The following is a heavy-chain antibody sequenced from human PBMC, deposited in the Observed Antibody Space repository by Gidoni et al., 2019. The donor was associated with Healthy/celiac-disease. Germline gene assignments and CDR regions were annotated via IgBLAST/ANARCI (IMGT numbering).Heavy chain of an antibody. CDR3: ARLHILTGYYKGFVDY. D-gene: IGHD3-9*01. Sequence: QVQLVQSGAEVKKPGASVKVSCKASGYTFPSYGISWVRQAPGQGLEWMGWISAYNGNKNYAQKLQGRVTMTTDTSTSTAYMELRSLRSDDTAVYYCARLHILTGYYKGFVDYWGQGTLVTVSS. CDR1: GYTFPSYG. J-gene: IGHJ4*02. CDR2: ISAYNGNK. V-gene: IGHV1-18*01.